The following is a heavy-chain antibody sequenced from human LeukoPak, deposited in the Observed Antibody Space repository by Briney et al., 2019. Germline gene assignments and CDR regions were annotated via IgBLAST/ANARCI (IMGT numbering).Heavy chain of an antibody. CDR2: ISGNGGRT. J-gene: IGHJ3*02. V-gene: IGHV3-23*01. CDR3: ARAPYRTDAFDI. CDR1: GFTFSSYA. Sequence: PGGSLRLSCAASGFTFSSYAMSWVRQAPGKGLEWVSTISGNGGRTYYADSVKGRFTISRDNSKNTLYLQMDSLRAEDTAVYYCARAPYRTDAFDIWGQGTMVTVSS. D-gene: IGHD1-14*01.